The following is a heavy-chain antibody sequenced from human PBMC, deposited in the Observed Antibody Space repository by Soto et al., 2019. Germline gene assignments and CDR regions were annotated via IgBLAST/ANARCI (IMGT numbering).Heavy chain of an antibody. J-gene: IGHJ6*02. CDR3: SATVYYYGMDV. Sequence: EGSLRLSCAASGFTFSNAWLSWVRQAPGNGLEWVGRIKSKTDGGTTDYAAPVKGRFTISRDDSKNTLYVQMNSLKAEYTAVYYCSATVYYYGMDVWGQGTTGTVAS. V-gene: IGHV3-15*01. CDR2: IKSKTDGGTT. CDR1: GFTFSNAW.